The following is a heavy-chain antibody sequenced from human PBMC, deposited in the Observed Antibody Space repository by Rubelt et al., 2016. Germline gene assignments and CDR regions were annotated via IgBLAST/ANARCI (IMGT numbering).Heavy chain of an antibody. CDR3: ARGRRGSSSWLGRDYYGMDV. J-gene: IGHJ6*02. V-gene: IGHV4-34*01. CDR2: INHSGST. CDR1: GGSFSGYY. Sequence: QVQLQQWGAGLLKPSETLSLTCAVYGGSFSGYYWSWIRQPPGKGLEWIGEINHSGSTNYNPSLKSRVTISVDTSKNRFALKLSSVAAADTAVYYCARGRRGSSSWLGRDYYGMDVWGQGTTGTVSS. D-gene: IGHD6-13*01.